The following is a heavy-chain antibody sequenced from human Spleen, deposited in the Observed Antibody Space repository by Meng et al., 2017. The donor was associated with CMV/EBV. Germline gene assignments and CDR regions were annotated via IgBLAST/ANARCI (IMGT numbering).Heavy chain of an antibody. J-gene: IGHJ4*02. CDR3: ARSAPYTGYPIDS. CDR2: ISTTSTYI. D-gene: IGHD3-9*01. V-gene: IGHV3-21*01. Sequence: GGSLRLSCAASGFTFSSYSMHWVRQAPEKELEWVSSISTTSTYIYYAGSVRGRFTISRDNAKNSLSLQMHSLRVEDTAVYYCARSAPYTGYPIDSWGLGSLVTVSS. CDR1: GFTFSSYS.